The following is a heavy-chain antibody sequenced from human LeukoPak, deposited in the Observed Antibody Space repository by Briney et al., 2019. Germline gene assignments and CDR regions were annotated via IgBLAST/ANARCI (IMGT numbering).Heavy chain of an antibody. V-gene: IGHV3-23*01. CDR1: GFTFSSYS. D-gene: IGHD6-19*01. CDR3: AKFGTLPGYSSGWYAY. J-gene: IGHJ4*02. CDR2: ISGSGAST. Sequence: GGSLRLSCAASGFTFSSYSMSWARQAPGKELEWVSTISGSGASTYYADSVKGRFTISRDNSKNTLYLQMNSLRAEDTAVYYCAKFGTLPGYSSGWYAYWGQGTLVTVSS.